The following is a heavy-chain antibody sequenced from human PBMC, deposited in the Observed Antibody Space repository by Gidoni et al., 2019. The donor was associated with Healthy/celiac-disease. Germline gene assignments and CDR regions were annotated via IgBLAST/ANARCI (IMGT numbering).Heavy chain of an antibody. CDR3: ARDGDIVVVPAAMGGPYYYYGMDV. J-gene: IGHJ6*02. V-gene: IGHV3-11*01. CDR2: IRSSGSTI. D-gene: IGHD2-2*01. CDR1: GFTFSDYY. Sequence: QVQLVESGGGLVKPGGSLRLSCAASGFTFSDYYMSWIRPAPGKGLEWVSYIRSSGSTIYYADSVKGRFTISRDNAKNSLYLQMNSLRAEDTAVYYCARDGDIVVVPAAMGGPYYYYGMDVWGQGTTVTVSS.